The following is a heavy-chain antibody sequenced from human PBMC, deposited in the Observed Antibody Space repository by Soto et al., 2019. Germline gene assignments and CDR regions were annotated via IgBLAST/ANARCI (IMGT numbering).Heavy chain of an antibody. Sequence: GGSLRLSCAASGFTFSSYAMSWVRQAPGKGLEWVSAISGSGGSTYYADSVKGRFTISRDNSKNTLYLQMNSLRAEDTAVYYCAKAEGGYDRYYYYYYYMDVWGKGTTVTVSS. CDR2: ISGSGGST. CDR3: AKAEGGYDRYYYYYYYMDV. V-gene: IGHV3-23*01. D-gene: IGHD5-12*01. CDR1: GFTFSSYA. J-gene: IGHJ6*03.